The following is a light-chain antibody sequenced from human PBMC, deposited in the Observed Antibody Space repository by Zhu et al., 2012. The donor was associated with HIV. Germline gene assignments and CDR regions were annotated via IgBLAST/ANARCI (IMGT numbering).Light chain of an antibody. CDR1: QDVNRN. CDR2: GAS. CDR3: QQYGSWTT. J-gene: IGKJ2*01. V-gene: IGKV3-15*01. Sequence: IVLTQSPGTLSLSPGERVTLSCRASQDVNRNLVWYQQKPGQAPRLLIYGASTRATDVPARFSGSGSGTDFTLTINSLQSEDFAVYYCQQYGSWTTFGQGTRLEIK.